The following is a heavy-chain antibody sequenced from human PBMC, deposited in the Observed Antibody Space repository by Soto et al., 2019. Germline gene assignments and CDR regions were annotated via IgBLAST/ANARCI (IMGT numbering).Heavy chain of an antibody. Sequence: ASVKVSCKASGYTFTSYGISWVRQAPGQGLEWMGGIIPIFGTANYAQKFQGRVTITADESTSTAYMELSSLRSEDTAVYYCARGAPITIFGVVTEGGDYYGMDVWGQGTTVTVSS. J-gene: IGHJ6*02. CDR3: ARGAPITIFGVVTEGGDYYGMDV. CDR1: GYTFTSYG. V-gene: IGHV1-69*13. D-gene: IGHD3-3*01. CDR2: IIPIFGTA.